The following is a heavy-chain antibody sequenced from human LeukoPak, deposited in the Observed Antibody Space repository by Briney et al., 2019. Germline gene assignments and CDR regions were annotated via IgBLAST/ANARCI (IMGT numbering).Heavy chain of an antibody. D-gene: IGHD2-15*01. CDR2: ISGSGGTT. Sequence: GGSLRLSCVASGFSFSSYVMNWVRQAPGKGLEWVSDISGSGGTTYYADSVKGRFTISRDNSKNTLYLQMNSLRAEDTPVYYCAKDLYPIVVVIAASCFDYWGQGTLVTVSS. V-gene: IGHV3-23*01. CDR3: AKDLYPIVVVIAASCFDY. J-gene: IGHJ4*02. CDR1: GFSFSSYV.